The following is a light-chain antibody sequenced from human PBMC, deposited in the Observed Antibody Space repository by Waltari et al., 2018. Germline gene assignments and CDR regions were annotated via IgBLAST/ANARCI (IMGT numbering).Light chain of an antibody. J-gene: IGLJ3*02. V-gene: IGLV2-23*01. CDR1: SRDVGSYKF. CDR3: CSYAGRSTWV. CDR2: EGT. Sequence: QSALTPPASVSGSPGQSITISCTGTSRDVGSYKFVSWYQQHPGKAPKLMIYEGTKRPSGVSNRFSGSKSGNTASLTISGLQAEDEADYYCCSYAGRSTWVFGGGTKLTVL.